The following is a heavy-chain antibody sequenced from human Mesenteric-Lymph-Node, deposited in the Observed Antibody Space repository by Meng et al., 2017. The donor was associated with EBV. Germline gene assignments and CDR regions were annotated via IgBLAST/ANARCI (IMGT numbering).Heavy chain of an antibody. Sequence: RLRRRGPGLGVVKPSETLSITCTVSGGTISSSSYFLGWCRQHRGKRLEWIGSVYYSGSNFYTPSLKSRVTISLDTSKNQFSLKLSSVTAADTAMYYCTRAPGGASGSYSFDYWGQGTLVTVSS. CDR3: TRAPGGASGSYSFDY. CDR2: VYYSGSN. CDR1: GGTISSSSYF. J-gene: IGHJ4*02. D-gene: IGHD3-10*01. V-gene: IGHV4-39*06.